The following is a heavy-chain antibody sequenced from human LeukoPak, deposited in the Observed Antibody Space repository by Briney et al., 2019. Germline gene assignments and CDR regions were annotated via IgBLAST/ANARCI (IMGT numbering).Heavy chain of an antibody. CDR3: AKRDSGSWENWFDP. D-gene: IGHD1-26*01. Sequence: GGSLRLSCAASGFSFSDYWMIWVRQAPGKGPEWVANIKQDGSETYYLDSVKGRFTISRDNARNLLFLQMNSLRAEDTAVYYCAKRDSGSWENWFDPWGQGTLVTVSS. CDR1: GFSFSDYW. V-gene: IGHV3-7*03. CDR2: IKQDGSET. J-gene: IGHJ5*02.